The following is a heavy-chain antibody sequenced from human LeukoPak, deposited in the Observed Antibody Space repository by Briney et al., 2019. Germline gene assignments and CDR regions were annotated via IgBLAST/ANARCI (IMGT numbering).Heavy chain of an antibody. Sequence: GGSLRLSCAVSGFIFDDYAMHWVRQAPGKGLEWVSGITWGRDNLAYAASVKGRFTISRDNSKNTLYLQMNSLRAEDTAVYYCARGPLYSSSWARYYYYYGMDVWGQGTTVTVSS. CDR2: ITWGRDNL. V-gene: IGHV3-9*01. CDR3: ARGPLYSSSWARYYYYYGMDV. J-gene: IGHJ6*02. D-gene: IGHD6-13*01. CDR1: GFIFDDYA.